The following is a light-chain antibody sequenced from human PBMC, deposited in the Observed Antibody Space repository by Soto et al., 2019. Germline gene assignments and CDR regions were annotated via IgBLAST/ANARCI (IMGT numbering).Light chain of an antibody. V-gene: IGLV2-14*01. J-gene: IGLJ2*01. CDR3: SSYTTSSTLVI. CDR1: SSDFGGYNY. CDR2: EVS. Sequence: QSALTQPASVSGSPGQSITISCTGTSSDFGGYNYVSWYQQHPGKAPKVMIYEVSNRPSGVSNRFSGSKSGNTASLTISGLHADDEADYYCSSYTTSSTLVIFGGGTKLTVL.